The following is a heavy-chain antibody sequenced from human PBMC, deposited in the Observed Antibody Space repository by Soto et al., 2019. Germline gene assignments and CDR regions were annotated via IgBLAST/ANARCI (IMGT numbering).Heavy chain of an antibody. CDR1: GGSISSNY. CDR2: VYNSGST. Sequence: SETLSLTCTVSGGSISSNYWTWIRQPPGKGLEWIGYVYNSGSTNYNPSLKSRVTISEDTSKSQFSLKVNSMTAADTAVHYCARYRREAVAGYTLDNWGQGILVTVSS. D-gene: IGHD6-13*01. J-gene: IGHJ4*02. CDR3: ARYRREAVAGYTLDN. V-gene: IGHV4-59*01.